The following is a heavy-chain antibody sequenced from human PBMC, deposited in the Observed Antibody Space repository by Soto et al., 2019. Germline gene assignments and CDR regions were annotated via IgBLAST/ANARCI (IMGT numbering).Heavy chain of an antibody. J-gene: IGHJ4*02. CDR2: IYYSGST. V-gene: IGHV4-30-4*01. CDR3: ARERTILGVVMSFDY. CDR1: GGSISSGDYY. Sequence: QVQLQESGPGLVKPSQTLSLTCTVSGGSISSGDYYWSWIRQPPGKGLEWIGYIYYSGSTYYNPSLKSRVTISVDTSKNQFSLKLSSVTAADTAVYYCARERTILGVVMSFDYWGQGTLVTVSS. D-gene: IGHD3-3*01.